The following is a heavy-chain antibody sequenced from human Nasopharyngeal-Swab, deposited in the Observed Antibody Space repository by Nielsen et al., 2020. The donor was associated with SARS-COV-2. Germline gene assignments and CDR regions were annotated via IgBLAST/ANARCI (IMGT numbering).Heavy chain of an antibody. D-gene: IGHD1-14*01. CDR1: GFTFSGSA. CDR2: IRSKANSYAT. Sequence: GASLKISCAASGFTFSGSAMHWVRQASGKGLEWVGRIRSKANSYATAYAASVKGRFTISRDDSKNTAYLQMNSLKTEDTAVYYCTSPGVQITARRDDYWGQGTLVTVSS. V-gene: IGHV3-73*01. CDR3: TSPGVQITARRDDY. J-gene: IGHJ4*02.